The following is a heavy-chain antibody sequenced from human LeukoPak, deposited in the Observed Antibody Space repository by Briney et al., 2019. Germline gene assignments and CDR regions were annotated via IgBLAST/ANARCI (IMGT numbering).Heavy chain of an antibody. Sequence: ASVKVSCKASGGTFSSYAISWVRQAPGQGLEWMGGIIPIFGTANYAQKFQGRVTITTDESPSTAYMELSSLRSEDTAVYYCARHGPYGYYYDSTSRFDYWGQGTLVTVSS. CDR2: IIPIFGTA. V-gene: IGHV1-69*05. D-gene: IGHD3-22*01. CDR3: ARHGPYGYYYDSTSRFDY. CDR1: GGTFSSYA. J-gene: IGHJ4*02.